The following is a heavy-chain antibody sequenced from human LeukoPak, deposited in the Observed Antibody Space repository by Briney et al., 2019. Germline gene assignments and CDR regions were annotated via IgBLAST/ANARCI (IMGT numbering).Heavy chain of an antibody. D-gene: IGHD6-13*01. CDR3: ARDMKPEQQLGWYFDL. Sequence: SETLSLTCAVYGGSFSGYYWSWIRQPPGKGLEWIGEINHSGSTNYNPSLKSRVTISVDTSKNQFSLKLSSVTAADTAVYYCARDMKPEQQLGWYFDLWGSGTLVTVSS. CDR1: GGSFSGYY. CDR2: INHSGST. J-gene: IGHJ2*01. V-gene: IGHV4-34*01.